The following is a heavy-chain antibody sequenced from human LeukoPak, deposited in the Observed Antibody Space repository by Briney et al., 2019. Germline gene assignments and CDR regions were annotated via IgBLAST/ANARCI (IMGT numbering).Heavy chain of an antibody. D-gene: IGHD3-10*01. CDR1: GGSISSSSYY. CDR3: ARLNRAAFDI. Sequence: SETLSLTCTVSGGSISSSSYYWGWIRQPPGKGLEWIGSIYYSGSTYYNPSLKSRVTISVDTSKNQFSLKLSSVTAADTAVYYCARLNRAAFDIWGQGTMVTVSS. J-gene: IGHJ3*02. V-gene: IGHV4-39*01. CDR2: IYYSGST.